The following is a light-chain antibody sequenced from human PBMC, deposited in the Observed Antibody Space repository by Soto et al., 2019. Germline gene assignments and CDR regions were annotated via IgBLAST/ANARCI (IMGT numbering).Light chain of an antibody. CDR3: QQYYDWPTIT. CDR2: GAS. Sequence: EIVMTQSPATLSVPPGDRATLSCRASESVRSNLAWYQQKPGQAPRLLIYGASIRAADIPARFSGGGSGTEFTLTISTLQSEDFAVYYCQQYYDWPTITFGQGTRLE. V-gene: IGKV3-15*01. J-gene: IGKJ5*01. CDR1: ESVRSN.